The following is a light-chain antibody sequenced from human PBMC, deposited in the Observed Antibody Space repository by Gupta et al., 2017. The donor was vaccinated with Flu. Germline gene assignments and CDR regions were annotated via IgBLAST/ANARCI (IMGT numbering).Light chain of an antibody. V-gene: IGLV8-61*01. Sequence: SVLTQEPPFSVSAGWAVPLTAPLSSCSVSTSYYPSWYQQTPGQAPRTLIYSTNTRSSAVPDRFSGSILGNKAALTITGAQEDDESDYYCVLYMGSGPWVFGGGTKLTVL. CDR2: STN. CDR1: SCSVSTSYY. CDR3: VLYMGSGPWV. J-gene: IGLJ3*02.